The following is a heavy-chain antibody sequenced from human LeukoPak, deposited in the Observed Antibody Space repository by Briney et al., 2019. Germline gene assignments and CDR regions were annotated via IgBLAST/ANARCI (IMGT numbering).Heavy chain of an antibody. Sequence: GGSLRLSCSASGFXFSSYAISWVRQAPGKGLEWVSGISNSGDRTYYADSAKGRFTISRDNSKNTLYLQMNSLRAEDTAVYYCAKALVGTLRGFDPWGQGTLVTVSS. CDR2: ISNSGDRT. CDR3: AKALVGTLRGFDP. D-gene: IGHD1-1*01. CDR1: GFXFSSYA. J-gene: IGHJ5*02. V-gene: IGHV3-23*01.